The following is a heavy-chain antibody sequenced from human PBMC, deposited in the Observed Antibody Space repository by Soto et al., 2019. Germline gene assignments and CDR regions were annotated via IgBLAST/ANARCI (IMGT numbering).Heavy chain of an antibody. CDR1: GFTFTNAW. J-gene: IGHJ6*02. Sequence: EVQLVESGGGLVKPGGSLRLSCAASGFTFTNAWMSWVRQAPGKGLEWVGRIRSNTDGGTTDYAAPVKGRFTISRDDSKNTVYLQMNSPKTEDTAVYYCTADPSYITTYTGGMDVWGQGTTVTVSS. CDR2: IRSNTDGGTT. D-gene: IGHD1-20*01. V-gene: IGHV3-15*01. CDR3: TADPSYITTYTGGMDV.